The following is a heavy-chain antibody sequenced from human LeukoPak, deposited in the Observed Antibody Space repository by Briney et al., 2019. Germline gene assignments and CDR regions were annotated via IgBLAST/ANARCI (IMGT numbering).Heavy chain of an antibody. Sequence: PGGSLRLSCAASGFTFSSYSMNWVRQAPGKGLEWVSYISSSSTIYYADSVKGRFTISRDNAKNSLYLQMNSLRAEDTAVYYCARDNDILTGYSKIDYWGQGTLVTVSS. D-gene: IGHD3-9*01. CDR2: ISSSSTI. V-gene: IGHV3-48*01. CDR3: ARDNDILTGYSKIDY. CDR1: GFTFSSYS. J-gene: IGHJ4*02.